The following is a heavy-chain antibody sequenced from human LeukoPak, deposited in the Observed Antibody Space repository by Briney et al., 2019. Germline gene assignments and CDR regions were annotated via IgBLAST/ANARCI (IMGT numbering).Heavy chain of an antibody. CDR2: ISYDGSNK. CDR1: GFTFSSYA. V-gene: IGHV3-30*04. CDR3: ARENDYVWGSYRAYYYGMDV. D-gene: IGHD3-16*02. J-gene: IGHJ6*04. Sequence: GGSLRLSCAASGFTFSSYAMHWVRQAPGKGLEGVAVISYDGSNKYYADSVKGRFTISRDNSKNTLYLQMNSLRAEDTAVYYCARENDYVWGSYRAYYYGMDVWGKGTTVTVSS.